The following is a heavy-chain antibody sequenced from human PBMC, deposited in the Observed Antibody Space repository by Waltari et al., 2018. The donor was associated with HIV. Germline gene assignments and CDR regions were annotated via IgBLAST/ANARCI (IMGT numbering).Heavy chain of an antibody. CDR3: ASSYTYSVWGAFDT. J-gene: IGHJ3*02. Sequence: QMQLQESGPGLVKPSETLSLTCTVSGGSITSSSNFWGWIRQPPEKGLEWIGSIYHDGRTHYDSTLKDSSLKRRVTISLDTSKNLFSLELTSVTATDTAIYYCASSYTYSVWGAFDTWGQGTMVTVSS. CDR1: GGSITSSSNF. CDR2: IYHDGRT. V-gene: IGHV4-39*02. D-gene: IGHD6-19*01.